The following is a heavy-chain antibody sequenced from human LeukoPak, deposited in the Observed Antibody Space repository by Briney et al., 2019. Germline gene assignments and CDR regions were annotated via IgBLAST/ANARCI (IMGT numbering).Heavy chain of an antibody. CDR3: ARDYDSSGYYGPYFDY. V-gene: IGHV3-48*03. CDR2: ISSSGSTI. D-gene: IGHD3-22*01. CDR1: GFTFSSYE. J-gene: IGHJ4*02. Sequence: GGPLRLSCAASGFTFSSYEMNWVRQAPGKGLEWVSYISSSGSTIYYADSVKGRFTISRDNAKNSLYLQMNSLRAEDTAVYYCARDYDSSGYYGPYFDYWGQGTLVTVSS.